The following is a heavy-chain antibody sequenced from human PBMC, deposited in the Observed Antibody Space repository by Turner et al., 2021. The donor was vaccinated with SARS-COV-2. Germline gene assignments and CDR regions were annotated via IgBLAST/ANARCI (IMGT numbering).Heavy chain of an antibody. CDR2: ISSRSSDI. CDR3: GRGDELWSGYYAYGMDV. V-gene: IGHV3-21*01. J-gene: IGHJ6*02. Sequence: EVPLVASVGVLVQPGGSLRLSSPPSLFTFSSYNMNWVRQAQGKGVEGVSVISSRSSDIYYADAVKGRFNITRENAKNSLDLQMNSRGAEDTAVYYCGRGDELWSGYYAYGMDVWGQGTTVTVSS. CDR1: LFTFSSYN. D-gene: IGHD3-3*01.